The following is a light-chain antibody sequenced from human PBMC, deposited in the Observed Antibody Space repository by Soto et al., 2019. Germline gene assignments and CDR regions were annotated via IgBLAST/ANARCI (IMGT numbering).Light chain of an antibody. CDR1: SSDVGGYNY. J-gene: IGLJ1*01. CDR2: EVS. V-gene: IGLV2-14*01. CDR3: SSYTSSSTQV. Sequence: QSVLTQPASVSGSPGQSITISCTGTSSDVGGYNYVSWYQHHPGKAPKLMLYEVSNRPSGVSNRFSGSKSGNTASLTISGLQAEDEADYYCSSYTSSSTQVFGAGTKVNVL.